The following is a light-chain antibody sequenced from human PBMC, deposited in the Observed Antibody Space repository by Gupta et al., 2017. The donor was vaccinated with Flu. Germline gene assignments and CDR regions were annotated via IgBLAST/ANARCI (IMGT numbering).Light chain of an antibody. Sequence: AIQMTQSPSSLSASVGDRVTITCRASQGIRNDLGWYQQRPGKAPKLLIYAASSLQGGVPSRFSGSGSGSDFTLTISSLQPEDFATYYCLQEYNYPLTFGGGTKVEIK. V-gene: IGKV1-6*01. CDR1: QGIRND. CDR3: LQEYNYPLT. CDR2: AAS. J-gene: IGKJ4*01.